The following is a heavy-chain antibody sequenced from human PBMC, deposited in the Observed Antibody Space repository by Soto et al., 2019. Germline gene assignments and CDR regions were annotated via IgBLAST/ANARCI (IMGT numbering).Heavy chain of an antibody. J-gene: IGHJ5*02. V-gene: IGHV5-51*01. CDR1: GYKFTSSW. Sequence: LKISCRTSGYKFTSSWIAWVRQMPGKGLEWMGIIFPSDSDTRYSPSFQGQVTISADRSTSTVFLQWASLKASDAAVYFCARKDKSGYFNWFDPWGQGTLVTVSS. CDR2: IFPSDSDT. D-gene: IGHD3-22*01. CDR3: ARKDKSGYFNWFDP.